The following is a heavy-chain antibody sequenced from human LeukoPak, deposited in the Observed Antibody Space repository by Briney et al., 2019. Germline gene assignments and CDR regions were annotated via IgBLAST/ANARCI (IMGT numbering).Heavy chain of an antibody. CDR1: GGSFSGYY. Sequence: SETLSLTCAVHGGSFSGYYWSWIRQPPGKGLEWIGEINHSGSTNYNPSLKSRVTISVDTSKNQFSLKLSSVTAADTAVYYRARVLSPYQLLYSWFDPWGQGTLVTVSS. CDR2: INHSGST. V-gene: IGHV4-34*01. D-gene: IGHD2-2*02. J-gene: IGHJ5*02. CDR3: ARVLSPYQLLYSWFDP.